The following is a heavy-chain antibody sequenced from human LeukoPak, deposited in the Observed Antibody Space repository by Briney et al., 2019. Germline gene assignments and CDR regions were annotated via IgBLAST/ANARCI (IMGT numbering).Heavy chain of an antibody. J-gene: IGHJ6*02. CDR2: ISSSSSYI. CDR1: GGSFSGYY. Sequence: ETLSLTCAVYGGSFSGYYWSWIRQPPGKGLEWVSSISSSSSYIYYADSVKGRFTISRDNAKNSLYLQMNSLRAEDTAVYYCARDLRVAITGTQTGYGMDVWGQGTTVTVSS. V-gene: IGHV3-21*01. D-gene: IGHD1-7*01. CDR3: ARDLRVAITGTQTGYGMDV.